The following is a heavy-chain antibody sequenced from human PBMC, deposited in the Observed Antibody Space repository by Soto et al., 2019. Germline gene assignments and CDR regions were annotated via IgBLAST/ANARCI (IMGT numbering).Heavy chain of an antibody. Sequence: ETLSLTCTVSGGSISSYYWSWIRQPPGKGLDWIGYIFDTGSARYSPSLQSRVTISVDTSKNQFSLELNSVTATDTAVYYCARHEVGFCSGGSCPYYFDYWGQGILVTVSS. CDR3: ARHEVGFCSGGSCPYYFDY. J-gene: IGHJ4*02. V-gene: IGHV4-59*08. CDR1: GGSISSYY. D-gene: IGHD2-15*01. CDR2: IFDTGSA.